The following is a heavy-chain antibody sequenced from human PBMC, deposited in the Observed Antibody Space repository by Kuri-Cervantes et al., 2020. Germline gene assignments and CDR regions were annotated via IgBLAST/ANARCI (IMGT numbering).Heavy chain of an antibody. J-gene: IGHJ6*03. Sequence: GGSLRLSCAASGFIFSSSWMSWVRQAPGKGLEWVSAISGSGGSTYYADSVKGRFTISRDNSKNTLYLQMNSLRAEDTAVYYCAKYLVANYYYYYMDVRGKGTTVTVSS. CDR3: AKYLVANYYYYYMDV. V-gene: IGHV3-23*01. CDR1: GFIFSSSW. D-gene: IGHD5-12*01. CDR2: ISGSGGST.